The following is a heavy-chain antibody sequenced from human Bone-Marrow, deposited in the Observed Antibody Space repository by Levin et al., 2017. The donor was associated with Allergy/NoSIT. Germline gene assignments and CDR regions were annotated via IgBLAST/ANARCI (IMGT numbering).Heavy chain of an antibody. CDR3: ARKTDSSGSGDY. J-gene: IGHJ4*02. CDR2: IYSGGST. Sequence: GGSLRLSCAASGFIVSSNYMSWVRQAPGKGLECVSVIYSGGSTYYADSVKGRFTISRDSSKNTLYLQMNSLRAEDTAVYYCARKTDSSGSGDYWGQGTLVTVSS. CDR1: GFIVSSNY. V-gene: IGHV3-53*01. D-gene: IGHD3-22*01.